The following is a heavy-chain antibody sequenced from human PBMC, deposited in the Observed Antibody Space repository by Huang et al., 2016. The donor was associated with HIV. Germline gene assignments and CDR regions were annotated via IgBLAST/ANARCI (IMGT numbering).Heavy chain of an antibody. J-gene: IGHJ6*02. CDR1: GYTFTGYY. CDR2: IKPNGGGT. Sequence: QVQLVQSGAEVKKPGASVKVSCKASGYTFTGYYMHWVRQAPGQGLEWMGGIKPNGGGTNYAQKFQGRVTMTRDTSSSTAYMELSRLRSDDTAVYYCAAGVVPAADYYYYGMDVWGQGTTVTVSS. D-gene: IGHD2-2*01. CDR3: AAGVVPAADYYYYGMDV. V-gene: IGHV1-2*02.